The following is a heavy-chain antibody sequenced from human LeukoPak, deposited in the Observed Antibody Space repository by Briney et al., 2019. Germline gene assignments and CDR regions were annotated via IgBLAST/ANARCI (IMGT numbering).Heavy chain of an antibody. V-gene: IGHV3-23*01. J-gene: IGHJ6*02. CDR2: ISGSGGST. CDR3: AKPLPPYSSGWYLGLYYYYGMDV. CDR1: GFTFSSYA. Sequence: PGGSLRLSCAGSGFTFSSYAMSWVRQAPGKGLEWVSAISGSGGSTYYADSVKGRFTISRDNSKNTLYLQMNSLRAEDTAVYYCAKPLPPYSSGWYLGLYYYYGMDVWGQGTTVTVSS. D-gene: IGHD6-19*01.